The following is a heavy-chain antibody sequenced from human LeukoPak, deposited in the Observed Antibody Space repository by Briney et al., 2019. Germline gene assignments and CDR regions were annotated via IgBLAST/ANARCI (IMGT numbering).Heavy chain of an antibody. J-gene: IGHJ4*02. CDR2: IYTSGST. CDR3: ARDGYYYDSSDYYRFDY. V-gene: IGHV4-4*07. D-gene: IGHD3-22*01. Sequence: SETLSLTCTVSGGSISSYYWSWIRQPAGKGLEWIARIYTSGSTNYNPSLKSRVTMSVDTSKNQFSLKLSSVTAADTAVYYCARDGYYYDSSDYYRFDYWGQGTLVSVSS. CDR1: GGSISSYY.